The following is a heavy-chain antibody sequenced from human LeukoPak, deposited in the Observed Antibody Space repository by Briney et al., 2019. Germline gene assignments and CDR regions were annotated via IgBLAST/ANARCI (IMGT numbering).Heavy chain of an antibody. CDR2: ISGGGDII. D-gene: IGHD5-24*01. V-gene: IGHV3-11*01. CDR3: ARLPNYYFDS. CDR1: GFTFSDYY. J-gene: IGHJ4*02. Sequence: GRSLRLFCAASGFTFSDYYMSWIRQAPGKGLEWVSYISGGGDIIYYADSVKGRSTISRDNAKNTLFLQMNSLRAEDTAVYYCARLPNYYFDSWDQGTQVTVSS.